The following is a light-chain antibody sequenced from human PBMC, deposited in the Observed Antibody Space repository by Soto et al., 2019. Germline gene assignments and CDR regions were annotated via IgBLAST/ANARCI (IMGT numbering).Light chain of an antibody. V-gene: IGKV1-5*01. CDR1: QTISRW. Sequence: DIQLTQTPSTWSASLGDEVTITCRASQTISRWLAWYQQKPGRAPKLLIYDASTLESGVPSRFSGSGSETEFTLTISRLQPDDFATYFCHSRAFGQGTRLEIK. CDR2: DAS. CDR3: HSRA. J-gene: IGKJ5*01.